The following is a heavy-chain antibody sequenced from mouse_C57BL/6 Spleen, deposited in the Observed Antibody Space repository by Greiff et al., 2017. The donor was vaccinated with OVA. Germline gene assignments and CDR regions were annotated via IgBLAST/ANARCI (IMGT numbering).Heavy chain of an antibody. CDR2: IYPGDGDT. D-gene: IGHD2-4*01. CDR3: AKGDDYDGDYYAMDY. Sequence: QVQLQQSGPELVKPGASVKISCKASGYAFSSSWMNWVKQRPGKGLEWIGRIYPGDGDTNYNGKFKGKATLTADKSSSTAYMQLSSLTSEDSAVYFCAKGDDYDGDYYAMDYWGQGTSVTVSS. V-gene: IGHV1-82*01. CDR1: GYAFSSSW. J-gene: IGHJ4*01.